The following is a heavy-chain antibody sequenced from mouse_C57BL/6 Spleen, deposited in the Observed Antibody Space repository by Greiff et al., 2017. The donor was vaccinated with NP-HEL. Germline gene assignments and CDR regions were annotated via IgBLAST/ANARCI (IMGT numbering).Heavy chain of an antibody. Sequence: EVQLQQSGAELVRPGASVKLSCTASGFNIKDYYMHWVKQRPEQGLEWIGRIDPEDGDTEYAPKFQGKATMTADTSSNTAYLQLSSLTSEDTAVYYCTPYYGSSYYAMDYWGQGTSVTVSS. J-gene: IGHJ4*01. D-gene: IGHD1-1*01. CDR3: TPYYGSSYYAMDY. CDR1: GFNIKDYY. CDR2: IDPEDGDT. V-gene: IGHV14-1*01.